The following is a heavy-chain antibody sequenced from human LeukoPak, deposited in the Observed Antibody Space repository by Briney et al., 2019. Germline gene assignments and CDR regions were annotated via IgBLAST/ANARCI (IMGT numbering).Heavy chain of an antibody. CDR3: ARVGGYCSSVSNCYGDY. J-gene: IGHJ4*02. D-gene: IGHD2-2*03. CDR1: GFTFSIYS. Sequence: PGGSLRLSCAASGFTFSIYSMNWVRQAPGKGLEWVSCISSGSTNIYYADSLRGRFTISRDNAKNSLYLQMNSLRAKDMAVYYCARVGGYCSSVSNCYGDYWGQGTLVTVSS. CDR2: ISSGSTNI. V-gene: IGHV3-21*01.